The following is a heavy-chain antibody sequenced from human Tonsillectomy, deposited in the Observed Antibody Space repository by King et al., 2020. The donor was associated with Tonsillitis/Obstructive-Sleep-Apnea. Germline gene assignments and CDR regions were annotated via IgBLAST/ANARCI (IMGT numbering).Heavy chain of an antibody. V-gene: IGHV1-69*01. D-gene: IGHD5-18*01. CDR3: TRVARGFSYGLDMDV. J-gene: IGHJ6*03. Sequence: QLVQSGAEVKKPGSSVKVSCKASGGTLSSYAISWVRQAPGEGLEWMGGIIPIFFTANYAQKFQGRVTITADESSSTAYMELRSLRYEDTAVYYCTRVARGFSYGLDMDVWGKGTTVTVSS. CDR2: IIPIFFTA. CDR1: GGTLSSYA.